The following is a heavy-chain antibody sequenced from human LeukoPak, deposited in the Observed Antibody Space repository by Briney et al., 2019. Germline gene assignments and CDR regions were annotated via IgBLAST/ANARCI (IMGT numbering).Heavy chain of an antibody. CDR1: GFTFSSYS. J-gene: IGHJ4*02. Sequence: PGGSLRLFCAASGFTFSSYSMNWVRQAPGKGLEWVSSISSSSSYIYYADSVKGRFTISRDNAKNSLYLQMKSLRAEDTAVYYCARDLALEPSTGYYIWGQGTLVTVSS. V-gene: IGHV3-21*01. CDR3: ARDLALEPSTGYYI. CDR2: ISSSSSYI. D-gene: IGHD3-9*01.